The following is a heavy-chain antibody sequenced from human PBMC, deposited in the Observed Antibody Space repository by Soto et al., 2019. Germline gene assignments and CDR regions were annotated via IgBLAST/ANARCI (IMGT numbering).Heavy chain of an antibody. V-gene: IGHV4-4*02. J-gene: IGHJ5*02. CDR1: GGTVASSHW. CDR3: AREIVTAGGNNYFDP. CDR2: VYHTGDT. Sequence: SETLSLTCGVSGGTVASSHWWSWFRQSPGRGLEWIGNVYHTGDTNFNPSLQSRVTFSEDKSNNQFSLRLTSVTAADTAVYFCAREIVTAGGNNYFDPWGPGTLVTVSS. D-gene: IGHD2-21*02.